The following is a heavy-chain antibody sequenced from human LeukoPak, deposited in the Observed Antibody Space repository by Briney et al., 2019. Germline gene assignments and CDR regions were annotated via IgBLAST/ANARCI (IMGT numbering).Heavy chain of an antibody. Sequence: SVKVSCKASGGTFNTYGVGWVRQAPRQGLEWMGGIIPSSGTTNYAQKFQGRVTITADESTSAAYMDLSSLTSQDTAVYYCARGRSGFDWDDGGGFDPWGQGTLVTVSS. V-gene: IGHV1-69*01. CDR3: ARGRSGFDWDDGGGFDP. D-gene: IGHD3-9*01. J-gene: IGHJ5*02. CDR2: IIPSSGTT. CDR1: GGTFNTYG.